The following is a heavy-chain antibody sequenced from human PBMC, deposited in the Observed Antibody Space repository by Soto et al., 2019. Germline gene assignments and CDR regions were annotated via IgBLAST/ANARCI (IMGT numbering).Heavy chain of an antibody. CDR3: ANTRGLGLMDA. CDR1: GGSIRSRNR. J-gene: IGHJ6*03. CDR2: VSHSGST. V-gene: IGHV4-4*02. Sequence: QVHLLESGPGLVEPSGTLSLTCTVSGGSIRSRNRWSWVRQSPGKGLEWIGEVSHSGSTNSNPSLKGRVTISLDKSNNQFSLNLESMTAADAAVYFCANTRGLGLMDAWGKGTTVVVSS. D-gene: IGHD2-2*01.